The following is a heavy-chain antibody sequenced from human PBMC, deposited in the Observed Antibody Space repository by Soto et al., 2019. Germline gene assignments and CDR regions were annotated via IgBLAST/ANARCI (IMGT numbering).Heavy chain of an antibody. J-gene: IGHJ4*02. V-gene: IGHV3-15*07. CDR2: IKSKTDGGTT. D-gene: IGHD3-22*01. CDR1: GFTFSNAW. CDR3: ELVHYDSSGYLYYFDY. Sequence: GGSLRLSCAASGFTFSNAWMNWVRQAPGKGLEWVGRIKSKTDGGTTDYAAPVKGRFTISRDDSKNTLYLQMNSLKTEDTAVYYCELVHYDSSGYLYYFDYWGQGTLVTVSS.